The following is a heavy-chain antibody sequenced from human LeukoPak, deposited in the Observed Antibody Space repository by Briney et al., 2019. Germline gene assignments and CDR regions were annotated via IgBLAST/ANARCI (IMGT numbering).Heavy chain of an antibody. CDR2: INPNSGGT. J-gene: IGHJ1*01. Sequence: ASVKVSCKASGYTFTGYYMHCVRQAPGQGLEWMGWINPNSGGTNYAQKFQGRVTMTRDTSISTAYMELSRLRSDDTAVYYCARVPRGYCSGGSCYTPGYFQHWGQGTLVTVSS. CDR3: ARVPRGYCSGGSCYTPGYFQH. V-gene: IGHV1-2*02. CDR1: GYTFTGYY. D-gene: IGHD2-15*01.